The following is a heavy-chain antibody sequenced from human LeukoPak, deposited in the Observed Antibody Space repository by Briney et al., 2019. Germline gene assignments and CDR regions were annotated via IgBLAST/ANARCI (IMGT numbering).Heavy chain of an antibody. J-gene: IGHJ4*02. D-gene: IGHD1-26*01. CDR2: VSISSGTI. CDR1: GFTFSGHN. CDR3: ARDRGSYRPIDY. Sequence: PGGSLRLSCAASGFTFSGHNMNWVRQAPGKGLEWISFVSISSGTIYYADSVNGRFRISRDNAKNSLYLQMNSLRAEDTAVYYCARDRGSYRPIDYWGQGTLVTVSS. V-gene: IGHV3-48*04.